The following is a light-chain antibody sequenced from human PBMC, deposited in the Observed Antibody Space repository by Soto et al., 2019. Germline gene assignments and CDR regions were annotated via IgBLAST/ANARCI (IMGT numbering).Light chain of an antibody. CDR1: SSDVGSYNL. CDR3: CSYAGSSYV. Sequence: QSALTQPASVSGSPGQSITISCTGTSSDVGSYNLVSWYQQHPGKAPKLMIYEVSKRPSGVSNRFSGSKSGNTASLTISRLPAEDAADYYCCSYAGSSYVFGTGTKLTVL. CDR2: EVS. J-gene: IGLJ1*01. V-gene: IGLV2-23*02.